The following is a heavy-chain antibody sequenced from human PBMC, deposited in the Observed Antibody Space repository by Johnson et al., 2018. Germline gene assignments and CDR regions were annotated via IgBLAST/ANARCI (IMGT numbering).Heavy chain of an antibody. V-gene: IGHV1-69*08. D-gene: IGHD4-11*01. CDR3: ARDHHYSHWHDAFDI. Sequence: QVQLVQSGAEVKKPGSSVKVSCYTAGGTFGSSTISWVRQAPGQGLEWMGRFIPLLNTSDFTQRFQGRVTITADKSTRATYMELSCLRFDDTAIYYCARDHHYSHWHDAFDIRGQGTMITVSS. CDR1: GGTFGSST. CDR2: FIPLLNTS. J-gene: IGHJ3*02.